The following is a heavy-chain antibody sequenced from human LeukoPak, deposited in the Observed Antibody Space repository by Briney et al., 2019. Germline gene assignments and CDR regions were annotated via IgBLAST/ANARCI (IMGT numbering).Heavy chain of an antibody. CDR1: GGSFSGHY. CDR2: INHSGST. J-gene: IGHJ4*02. Sequence: SETLSLTCAVYGGSFSGHYWSWIRQPPGKGLEWIGEINHSGSTNYNPSLKSRVTISVDTSKNQFSLKLSSVTAADTAVYYCARGKIEGRRYCSSTSCLQPYYFDYWGQGTLVTVSS. CDR3: ARGKIEGRRYCSSTSCLQPYYFDY. D-gene: IGHD2-2*01. V-gene: IGHV4-34*01.